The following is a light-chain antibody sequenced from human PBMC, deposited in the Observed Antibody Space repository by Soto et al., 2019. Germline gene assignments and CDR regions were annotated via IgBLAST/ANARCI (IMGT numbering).Light chain of an antibody. J-gene: IGKJ1*01. CDR1: QSINDW. V-gene: IGKV1-5*03. CDR3: QQYFSYPWT. CDR2: KAS. Sequence: DIQMTQSPSTLSASVGDRVTITCRASQSINDWLAWYQQKPGKAPNLLIYKASSLQSGVPSRFSGSGSGTEFTLTISSLQPDDFATFYCQQYFSYPWTFGQGTKVEI.